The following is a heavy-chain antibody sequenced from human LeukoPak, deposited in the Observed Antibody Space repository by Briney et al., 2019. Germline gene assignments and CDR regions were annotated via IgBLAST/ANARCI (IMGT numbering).Heavy chain of an antibody. J-gene: IGHJ4*02. Sequence: GGSLRLSCAASGFTVSSDYMTWVRQAPGKGLEWVSVIYSGGTTYYADSVKGRFTISTDDSKNTLFLQMNSLTAEDTAVYYCARAPSSAWYPLDYWGQGTLVTVSS. CDR2: IYSGGTT. V-gene: IGHV3-53*01. CDR1: GFTVSSDY. CDR3: ARAPSSAWYPLDY. D-gene: IGHD6-19*01.